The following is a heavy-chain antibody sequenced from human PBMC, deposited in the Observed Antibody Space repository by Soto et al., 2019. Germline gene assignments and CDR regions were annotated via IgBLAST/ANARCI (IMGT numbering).Heavy chain of an antibody. CDR3: ARDLGGPDTGIDGCFDP. CDR1: GFPFSSYG. D-gene: IGHD3-16*01. CDR2: IWYDGSNK. J-gene: IGHJ5*02. V-gene: IGHV3-33*01. Sequence: GGSLRLSCAASGFPFSSYGMHWVRQAPGKGLEWVAVIWYDGSNKYYADSVKGRFTISRDNSKNTLYLQMNSLRAEDTAVYYCARDLGGPDTGIDGCFDPWGQGTLVTVSS.